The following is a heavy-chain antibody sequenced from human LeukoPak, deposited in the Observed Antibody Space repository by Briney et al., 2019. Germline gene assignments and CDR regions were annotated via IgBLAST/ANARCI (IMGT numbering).Heavy chain of an antibody. CDR1: GFTFSSYG. J-gene: IGHJ4*02. CDR2: IRYDGSNK. V-gene: IGHV3-30*02. D-gene: IGHD3-10*01. Sequence: PGGSLRLSCAAPGFTFSSYGMHWARQAPGKGLEWVAFIRYDGSNKYYADSVKGRFTISRDNSKNTLYLQMNSLRAEDTAVYYCAKDGYYYGSGSYPQYYFDYWGQGTLVTVSS. CDR3: AKDGYYYGSGSYPQYYFDY.